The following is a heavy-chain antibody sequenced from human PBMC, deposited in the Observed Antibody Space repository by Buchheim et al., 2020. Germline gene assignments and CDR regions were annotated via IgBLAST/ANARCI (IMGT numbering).Heavy chain of an antibody. CDR3: ARDSGYRSEY. CDR2: IDHSGFT. D-gene: IGHD5-18*01. CDR1: GDSVSNGNW. V-gene: IGHV4-4*02. J-gene: IGHJ4*02. Sequence: QVQLQESGPGLVKPSGTLSLTCAASGDSVSNGNWWNWVRQPPGKGLEWIGEIDHSGFTKYNPSLKSRVTIELDKPKNQFSLKLTSVTAADTAVYYCARDSGYRSEYWGQGTL.